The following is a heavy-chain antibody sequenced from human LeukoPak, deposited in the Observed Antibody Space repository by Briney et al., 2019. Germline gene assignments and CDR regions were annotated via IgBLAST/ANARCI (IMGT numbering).Heavy chain of an antibody. Sequence: SETLSLACTVSGGSISNYYWSGIRQPPEKGLEWIGHIYYSGSTNYNPSLQSRVTISVDTSKNQFSLKLSSVTAADTAVYYCARPRGYSASWYAYDHWGQGTLVTVSS. CDR3: ARPRGYSASWYAYDH. CDR2: IYYSGST. V-gene: IGHV4-59*01. D-gene: IGHD6-13*01. CDR1: GGSISNYY. J-gene: IGHJ4*02.